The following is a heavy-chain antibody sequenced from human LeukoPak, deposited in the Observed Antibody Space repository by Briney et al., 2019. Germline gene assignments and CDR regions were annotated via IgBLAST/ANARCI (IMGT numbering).Heavy chain of an antibody. CDR1: GGTFSSYD. CDR2: ITPIFGTA. D-gene: IGHD5-18*01. Sequence: SVKVSCKTSGGTFSSYDISWVRQAPGQGLEWMGGITPIFGTANYAQKFQGRVTITADESTSTAYMELSSLRSEDTAVYYCAIGLLGYSYGLFDYWGREPWSPSPQ. CDR3: AIGLLGYSYGLFDY. V-gene: IGHV1-69*13. J-gene: IGHJ4*02.